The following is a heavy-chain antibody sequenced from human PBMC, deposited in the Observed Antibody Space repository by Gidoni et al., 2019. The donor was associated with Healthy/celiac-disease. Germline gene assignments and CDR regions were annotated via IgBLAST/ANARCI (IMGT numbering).Heavy chain of an antibody. CDR1: GGSFSGYY. D-gene: IGHD3-3*01. Sequence: QVQLQQWGAGLLKPSETLSLTCAVYGGSFSGYYWSWIRQPPGKGLEWIGEINPSGSTNYTPSLKSRVTISVDTSKNQFSLKLSSVTAADTAVYYCARGYDFWSGYYRYWGQGTLVTVSS. V-gene: IGHV4-34*01. J-gene: IGHJ4*02. CDR3: ARGYDFWSGYYRY. CDR2: INPSGST.